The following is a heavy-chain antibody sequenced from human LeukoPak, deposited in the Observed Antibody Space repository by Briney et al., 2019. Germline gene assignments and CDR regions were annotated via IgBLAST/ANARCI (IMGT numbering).Heavy chain of an antibody. Sequence: PSETLSLTCAVYGGSFSGYYWSWIRQPPGKGLEWIGEINHSGSTNYNPSLKSRVTISVDTSKDQFSLKLSSVTAADTAVYYCARETAGSWYSDYWGQGTLVTVSS. J-gene: IGHJ4*02. CDR1: GGSFSGYY. D-gene: IGHD2-15*01. CDR2: INHSGST. CDR3: ARETAGSWYSDY. V-gene: IGHV4-34*01.